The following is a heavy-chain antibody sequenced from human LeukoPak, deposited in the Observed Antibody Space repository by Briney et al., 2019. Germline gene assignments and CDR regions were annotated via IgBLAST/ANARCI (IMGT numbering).Heavy chain of an antibody. J-gene: IGHJ4*02. CDR3: ARELFGSGSRPDY. CDR2: VWHDGSNK. CDR1: GFTFSSYA. V-gene: IGHV3-33*01. D-gene: IGHD3-10*01. Sequence: GGSLRLSCTAPGFTFSSYAIHWIRQAPGKGLEGVALVWHDGSNKYYADSVKGRFTISRDNSKNTVYLQMNSLRAEDTAVYYCARELFGSGSRPDYWGQGTLVTVSS.